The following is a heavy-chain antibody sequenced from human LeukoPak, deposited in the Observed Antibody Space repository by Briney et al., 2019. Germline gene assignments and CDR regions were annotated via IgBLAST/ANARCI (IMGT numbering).Heavy chain of an antibody. CDR1: GFTFSSYG. D-gene: IGHD6-25*01. J-gene: IGHJ1*01. CDR3: ARDKGDEETAKIFPFQH. CDR2: IWYDGSDK. V-gene: IGHV3-33*01. Sequence: GRSLRLSCVASGFTFSSYGMHWVRQAPGKGLEWVAVIWYDGSDKYYADSVKGRFSISRDNYKNTLYLQMKSLRAEDTAVYYCARDKGDEETAKIFPFQHWGQGTLVTVSS.